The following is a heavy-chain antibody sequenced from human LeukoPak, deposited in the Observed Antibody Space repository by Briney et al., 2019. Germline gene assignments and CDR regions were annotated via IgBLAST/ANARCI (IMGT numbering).Heavy chain of an antibody. CDR1: GYTFTSYY. D-gene: IGHD6-13*01. CDR2: INPSGGST. Sequence: GASVKVSCKASGYTFTSYYMHWVRQAPGQGLEWMGIINPSGGSTSYAQKFQGRVTMTRDTSTSTVYMELSSLRSEDTAVYYCARSSSSWYQESYYYYGLDVWGQGTTVTVSS. V-gene: IGHV1-46*01. CDR3: ARSSSSWYQESYYYYGLDV. J-gene: IGHJ6*02.